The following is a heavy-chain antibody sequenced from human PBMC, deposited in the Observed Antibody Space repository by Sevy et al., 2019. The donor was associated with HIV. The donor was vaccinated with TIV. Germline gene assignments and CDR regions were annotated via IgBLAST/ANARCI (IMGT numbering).Heavy chain of an antibody. V-gene: IGHV3-11*01. Sequence: GGSLRLSCEASGFTFSDYYMSWIRQAPGRGLELVAYIGSRGTTIYYADSVRGRFTISRDNAKNSLYLQINSLRAEDTAVYYCARGRDDLGAFDVWGQGTMVTVSS. D-gene: IGHD1-1*01. CDR3: ARGRDDLGAFDV. J-gene: IGHJ3*01. CDR1: GFTFSDYY. CDR2: IGSRGTTI.